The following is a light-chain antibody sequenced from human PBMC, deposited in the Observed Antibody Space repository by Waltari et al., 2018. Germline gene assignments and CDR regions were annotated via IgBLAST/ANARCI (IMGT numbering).Light chain of an antibody. V-gene: IGLV1-40*01. CDR2: GST. CDR1: GSNIGAGYD. J-gene: IGLJ3*02. Sequence: HSVLTQPPSVSGAPGQRVTISCPGSGSNIGAGYDVHWYQQLPRAAPKLLIYGSTTRPLGVPDRFFGSTSGTSASLTITGLQAEDEADYYCQSYDTSLSVVFGGGTKLTVL. CDR3: QSYDTSLSVV.